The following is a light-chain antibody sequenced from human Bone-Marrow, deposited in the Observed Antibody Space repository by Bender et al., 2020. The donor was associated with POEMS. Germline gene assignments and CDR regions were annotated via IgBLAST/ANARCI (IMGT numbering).Light chain of an antibody. CDR2: GVN. J-gene: IGLJ3*02. CDR3: AVWDDSLNGWV. Sequence: QSALTQPASVSGSPGQSVTISCTGTSSGVGGYNSVSWYQQHPGKAPKLVIYGVNKRPSGVSNRFSGSKSGNMASLTISWLQAGDEADYYCAVWDDSLNGWVFGGGTKLTVL. V-gene: IGLV2-14*01. CDR1: SSGVGGYNS.